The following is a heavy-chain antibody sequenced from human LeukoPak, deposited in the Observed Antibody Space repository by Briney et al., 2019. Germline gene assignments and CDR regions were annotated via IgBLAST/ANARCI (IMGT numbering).Heavy chain of an antibody. Sequence: QTGGSLRLSCAASEFTFSSYSMNWVRQAPGKGLEWVSAISGSGGSTYYADSVKGRFTISRDNSKNTLYLQMNSLRAEDTAVYYCAREEEAVGATDYWGQGTLVTVSS. CDR1: EFTFSSYS. J-gene: IGHJ4*02. CDR3: AREEEAVGATDY. V-gene: IGHV3-23*01. CDR2: ISGSGGST. D-gene: IGHD1-26*01.